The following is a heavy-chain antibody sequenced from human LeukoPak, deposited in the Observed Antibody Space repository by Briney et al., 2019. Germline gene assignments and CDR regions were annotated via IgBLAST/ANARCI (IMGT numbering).Heavy chain of an antibody. CDR2: INSDGGST. J-gene: IGHJ4*02. D-gene: IGHD2-15*01. Sequence: GGSLRLSCAASGFTFSTYWMHWVRQAPGKGLVWVSRINSDGGSTSYADSVKGRFTISRDNAKNTLYLQMNSLRAEDTAVYYCAREYCSGGSCYDGFDYWGQGTLVTVSS. V-gene: IGHV3-74*01. CDR3: AREYCSGGSCYDGFDY. CDR1: GFTFSTYW.